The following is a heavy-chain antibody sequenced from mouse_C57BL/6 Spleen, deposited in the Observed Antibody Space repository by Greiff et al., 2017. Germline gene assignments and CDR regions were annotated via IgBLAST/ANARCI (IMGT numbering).Heavy chain of an antibody. Sequence: DVQLQESGGGLVKPGGSLKLSCAASGFTFSDYGMHWVRQAPEKGLEWVAYISSGSSTIYYADTVKGRFTISRDNAKNTLFLQMTSLRSEDTAMYYCARGGRYWYFDVWGTGTTVTVSS. CDR1: GFTFSDYG. CDR3: ARGGRYWYFDV. J-gene: IGHJ1*03. D-gene: IGHD1-1*01. CDR2: ISSGSSTI. V-gene: IGHV5-17*01.